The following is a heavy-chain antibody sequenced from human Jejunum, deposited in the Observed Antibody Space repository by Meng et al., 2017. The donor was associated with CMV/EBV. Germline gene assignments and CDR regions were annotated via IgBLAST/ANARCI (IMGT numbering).Heavy chain of an antibody. CDR3: AKNRVSYTSSTAFDY. V-gene: IGHV3-33*06. J-gene: IGHJ4*02. D-gene: IGHD2-2*02. Sequence: FTFSTYALHWVRQAPGKGLEWVAIVGYDGSGEEYGDSVKGRFTISRDNSKTTLYLQMNSLRPEDTAVYYCAKNRVSYTSSTAFDYWGQGSQVTVSS. CDR1: FTFSTYA. CDR2: VGYDGSGE.